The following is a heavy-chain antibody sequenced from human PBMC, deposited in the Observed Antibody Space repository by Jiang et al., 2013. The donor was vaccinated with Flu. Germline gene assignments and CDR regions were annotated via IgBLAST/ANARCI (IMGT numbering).Heavy chain of an antibody. D-gene: IGHD6-25*01. J-gene: IGHJ6*02. CDR2: STLTVVS. CDR3: ARNGGDYGMDV. Sequence: EWMDGSTLTVVSQTTAQKFQGRVTMTSDTSISTAYMELSRLRSDDTAVYYCARNGGDYGMDVWGQGTTVTVSS. V-gene: IGHV1-2*06.